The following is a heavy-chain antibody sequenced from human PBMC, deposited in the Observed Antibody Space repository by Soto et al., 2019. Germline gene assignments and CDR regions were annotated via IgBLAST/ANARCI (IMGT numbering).Heavy chain of an antibody. V-gene: IGHV3-23*01. D-gene: IGHD6-19*01. CDR3: AKGGQWLVNFDY. CDR2: ISGSGGST. CDR1: GFTFSSYA. Sequence: EVQLLESGGGLVQPGGSLRLSCAASGFTFSSYAMSWVRQAPGKGLEWVSAISGSGGSTYYADSVKGRFTISRDNSKNPLYLQMNSLRAEDTAVYYCAKGGQWLVNFDYWGQGTLVTVSS. J-gene: IGHJ4*02.